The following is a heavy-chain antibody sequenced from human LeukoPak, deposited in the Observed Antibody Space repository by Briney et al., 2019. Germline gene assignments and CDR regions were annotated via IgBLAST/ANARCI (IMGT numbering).Heavy chain of an antibody. Sequence: PSETLSLTCTVSGGSITSYYWSWIRQPAGKGPEWIGRIYTSGSTNYNPSLKSRVTMSVDTSNNQFSLKLSSVTAADTAVYYCVRSGGSGTYYDGSFDYWGQGTLVTVSS. D-gene: IGHD1-26*01. J-gene: IGHJ4*02. CDR2: IYTSGST. CDR3: VRSGGSGTYYDGSFDY. V-gene: IGHV4-4*07. CDR1: GGSITSYY.